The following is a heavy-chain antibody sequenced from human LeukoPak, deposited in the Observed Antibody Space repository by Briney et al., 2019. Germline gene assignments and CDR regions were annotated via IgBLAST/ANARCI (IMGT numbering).Heavy chain of an antibody. CDR1: GFTFNSYW. CDR2: LNSVGSST. Sequence: GGSLRLSCAVSGFTFNSYWMHWVRQTPGKGLVWVSRLNSVGSSTSYADSVRGRFTISRDNAKNTLYLQMNSLRDEDMAVYYCGRAPSAAGTIDYWGQGTLVTVSS. D-gene: IGHD6-13*01. J-gene: IGHJ4*02. V-gene: IGHV3-74*01. CDR3: GRAPSAAGTIDY.